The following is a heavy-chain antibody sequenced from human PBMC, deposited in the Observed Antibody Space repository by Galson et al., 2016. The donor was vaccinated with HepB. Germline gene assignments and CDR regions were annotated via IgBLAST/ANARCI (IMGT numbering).Heavy chain of an antibody. CDR2: ISASGGRT. CDR1: GFTFSSYT. V-gene: IGHV3-23*01. CDR3: ARATMIVVVFDAFDI. Sequence: CAVSGFTFSSYTMTWVRQAPGEGLEWVSSISASGGRTYYAASVKGRFTISRDNSKNTLFLHMNSLRAEDTAEYYCARATMIVVVFDAFDIWGQGTTVTVSS. D-gene: IGHD3-22*01. J-gene: IGHJ3*02.